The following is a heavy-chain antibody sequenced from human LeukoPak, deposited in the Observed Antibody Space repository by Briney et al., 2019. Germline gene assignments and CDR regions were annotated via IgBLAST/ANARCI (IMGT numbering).Heavy chain of an antibody. CDR3: ARDQHQGYGDY. V-gene: IGHV3-21*01. Sequence: GGSLRLSCAASGFTFSSYSMNWVRQAPGTGLEWVSSISSSSSYIYYAESVKGRFTISRDNAKNSLYLQMNSLRAEDTAVYYCARDQHQGYGDYWGQGTLVTVSS. CDR1: GFTFSSYS. D-gene: IGHD5-12*01. CDR2: ISSSSSYI. J-gene: IGHJ4*02.